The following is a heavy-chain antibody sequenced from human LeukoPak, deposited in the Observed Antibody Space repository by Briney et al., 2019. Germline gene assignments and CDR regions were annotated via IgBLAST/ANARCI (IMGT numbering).Heavy chain of an antibody. CDR3: ARLSLKVLEWSPTKGKETHYFDY. J-gene: IGHJ4*02. D-gene: IGHD3-3*01. CDR1: GFTFSTYTM. CDR2: IYHSGST. V-gene: IGHV4-4*02. Sequence: GSLRLSCAASGFTFSTYTMNWVRQAPGKGLEWIGEIYHSGSTNYNPSLKSRVTILIDKSKNQFSLKLSSVTAADTAVYYCARLSLKVLEWSPTKGKETHYFDYWGQGTLVPVSS.